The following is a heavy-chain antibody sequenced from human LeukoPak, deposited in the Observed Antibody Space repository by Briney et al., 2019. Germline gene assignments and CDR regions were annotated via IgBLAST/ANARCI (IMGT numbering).Heavy chain of an antibody. CDR1: GYTFTSYG. J-gene: IGHJ6*02. Sequence: ASVKVSCKACGYTFTSYGISWVRQAPGQGLESMGWISAYNGNTNYAQKLQGRVTMTTDTSTSTAYMELRSLRSDDTAVYYCARDLSGSLYYYYYGMDVWGQGTTVTVSS. CDR3: ARDLSGSLYYYYYGMDV. CDR2: ISAYNGNT. V-gene: IGHV1-18*01. D-gene: IGHD1-26*01.